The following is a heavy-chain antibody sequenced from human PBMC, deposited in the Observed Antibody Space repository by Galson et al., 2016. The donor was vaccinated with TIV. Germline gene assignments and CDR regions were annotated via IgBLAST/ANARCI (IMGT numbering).Heavy chain of an antibody. D-gene: IGHD2-21*02. J-gene: IGHJ4*02. V-gene: IGHV3-48*03. CDR3: ARESLGGFDCSIDY. CDR1: GFTFSDFE. Sequence: SLRLSCATSGFTFSDFEMDWVRQTPGKGLEWLAWINSRASDRTTYYADSAKGRFTISRGNAKNSVYLQMNSLRDEDTGIYYCARESLGGFDCSIDYWGQGILVTVSS. CDR2: INSRASDRTT.